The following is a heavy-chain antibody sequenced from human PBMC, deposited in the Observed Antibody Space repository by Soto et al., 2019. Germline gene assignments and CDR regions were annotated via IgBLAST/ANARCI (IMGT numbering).Heavy chain of an antibody. D-gene: IGHD5-12*01. J-gene: IGHJ3*02. CDR2: IYIGGDT. V-gene: IGHV3-66*01. Sequence: EAQVVESGGRLVQPGGSLRLSCAASGFSVSDNYISWVRQAPGKWLEWVSVIYIGGDTYYADSVKGRFAMSRDNSKNTVFLQMESLRVEDTAIYYCARGGSDDPFDMWGQWTMVTVSS. CDR3: ARGGSDDPFDM. CDR1: GFSVSDNY.